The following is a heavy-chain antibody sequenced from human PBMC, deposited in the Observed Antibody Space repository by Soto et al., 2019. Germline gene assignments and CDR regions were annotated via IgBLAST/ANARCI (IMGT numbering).Heavy chain of an antibody. D-gene: IGHD3-16*01. J-gene: IGHJ4*02. CDR3: ARGIDSYKGGNY. CDR1: GGSFSGYY. V-gene: IGHV4-34*01. Sequence: SETLSLTCAASGGSFSGYYCSWIRQAPGKGLEWIGEIHPTGSTDSNPSLNGRLTISLETSKNQCSLKLNSVTAADTAVYYCARGIDSYKGGNYWGQGTQVTVSS. CDR2: IHPTGST.